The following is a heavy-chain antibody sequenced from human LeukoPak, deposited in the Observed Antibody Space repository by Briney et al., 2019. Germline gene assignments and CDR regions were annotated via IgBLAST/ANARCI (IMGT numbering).Heavy chain of an antibody. CDR2: ISSSGSTI. Sequence: GGSLRLSCAASGFTFSSYAMSWIRQAPGKGLEWVSYISSSGSTIYYADSVKGRFTISRDNARNSLYLQMNSLSAEDTAVYYCARGGYSSSWYVFYWGQGTLVTVSS. CDR3: ARGGYSSSWYVFY. V-gene: IGHV3-11*04. D-gene: IGHD6-13*01. CDR1: GFTFSSYA. J-gene: IGHJ4*02.